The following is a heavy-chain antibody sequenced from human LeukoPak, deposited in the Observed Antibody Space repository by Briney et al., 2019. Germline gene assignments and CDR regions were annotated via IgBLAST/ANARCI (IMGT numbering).Heavy chain of an antibody. CDR1: GFTFSDAW. CDR3: TTNYVWGSGFDP. CDR2: IKSKTDGGTT. Sequence: GGSLRLSCVASGFTFSDAWMSWVRQAPGKGLEWVGRIKSKTDGGTTDYAAPVKGRFTISRDDSKNTLYLQMNSLKTEDTAVYYCTTNYVWGSGFDPWGQGTLVTVSS. V-gene: IGHV3-15*01. J-gene: IGHJ5*02. D-gene: IGHD3-16*01.